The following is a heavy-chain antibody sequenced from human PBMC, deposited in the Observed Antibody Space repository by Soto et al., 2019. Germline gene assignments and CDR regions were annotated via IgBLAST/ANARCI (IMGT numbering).Heavy chain of an antibody. CDR1: VGSISSGDYY. D-gene: IGHD2-15*01. CDR2: IYYSGST. CDR3: ARDVRVVTATLTRFYYFYALDA. Sequence: SETLSLTCTFSVGSISSGDYYCTWIRQPPWRGLEWIGYIYYSGSTYYNPSLKSRVTISVDTSKNQFSLRLNSVTAADTAVYYCARDVRVVTATLTRFYYFYALDAWGQGTTVSVSS. V-gene: IGHV4-30-4*01. J-gene: IGHJ6*02.